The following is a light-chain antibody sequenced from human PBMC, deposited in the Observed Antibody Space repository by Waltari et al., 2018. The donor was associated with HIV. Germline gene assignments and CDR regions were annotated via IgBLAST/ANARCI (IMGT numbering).Light chain of an antibody. Sequence: EIVLTQSPATLSASPGERITISCRASQALPTNRLAWYQQTPGQAPRLFLYGVSSRATDVSDRFSATGSGTEFTLTINRLEPEDFAIYYCQHYATSPPTCIFGQGTRLEI. CDR2: GVS. J-gene: IGKJ2*02. V-gene: IGKV3-20*01. CDR1: QALPTNR. CDR3: QHYATSPPTCI.